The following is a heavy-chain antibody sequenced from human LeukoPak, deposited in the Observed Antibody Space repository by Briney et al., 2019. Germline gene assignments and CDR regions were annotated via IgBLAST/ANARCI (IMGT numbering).Heavy chain of an antibody. D-gene: IGHD2-21*02. J-gene: IGHJ4*02. CDR2: IIPILGIA. V-gene: IGHV1-69*04. CDR1: GGTFSSYA. CDR3: ASIMVVTAIPYYFDY. Sequence: ASVKVSCKASGGTFSSYAISWVRQAPGQGLEWMGRIIPILGIANYAQKFQGRVTITADKSTSTAYMELSSLRSEDTAVYYCASIMVVTAIPYYFDYWGQGTLVTVSS.